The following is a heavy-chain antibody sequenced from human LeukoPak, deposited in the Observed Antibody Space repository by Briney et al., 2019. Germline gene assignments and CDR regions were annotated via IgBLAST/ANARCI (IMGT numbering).Heavy chain of an antibody. D-gene: IGHD5-18*01. J-gene: IGHJ4*02. CDR3: SRLRGYSYGYADF. Sequence: GGSLRLSCAASGFTFNNYAMSWVRQAPGKGLEWVSAISGSGSTIDYADSVKGRFTISRDNAKNSLYLQMDSLRAEDTAVYYCSRLRGYSYGYADFWGQGILVTVSS. V-gene: IGHV3-48*04. CDR1: GFTFNNYA. CDR2: ISGSGSTI.